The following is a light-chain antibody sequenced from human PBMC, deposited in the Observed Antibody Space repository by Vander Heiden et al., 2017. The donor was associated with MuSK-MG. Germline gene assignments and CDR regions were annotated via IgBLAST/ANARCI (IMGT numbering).Light chain of an antibody. CDR3: QQSDSAPYT. Sequence: DIQMTQSPSSLSASVGDRVTITCRASQSIRKYLNWYQQKLGKAPKVLIYAASSLQSGVPSRFSGSGSGTDFTLTISRLQPEDFATYYCQQSDSAPYTFGQGTKVEIK. V-gene: IGKV1-39*01. CDR2: AAS. CDR1: QSIRKY. J-gene: IGKJ2*01.